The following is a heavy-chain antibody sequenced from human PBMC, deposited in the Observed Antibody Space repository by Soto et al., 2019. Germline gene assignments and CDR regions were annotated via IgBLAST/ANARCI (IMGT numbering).Heavy chain of an antibody. Sequence: QVQLQQWGAGLLKPSETLSLTCAVYGGSFSGYYWSWIRQPPGKGLEWIGEINHSGSTNYNPSLKSRVTIPVDTSKTQFSLKLRSVTAADTAVYYCAITPLAYSGSYYGAFDYWGQGTLVTVSS. V-gene: IGHV4-34*01. CDR1: GGSFSGYY. D-gene: IGHD1-26*01. J-gene: IGHJ4*02. CDR3: AITPLAYSGSYYGAFDY. CDR2: INHSGST.